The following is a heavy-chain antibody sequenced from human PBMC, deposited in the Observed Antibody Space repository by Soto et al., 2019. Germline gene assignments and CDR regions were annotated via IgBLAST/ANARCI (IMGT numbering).Heavy chain of an antibody. CDR2: IYYSGST. CDR1: GGSISSYY. J-gene: IGHJ4*02. D-gene: IGHD6-19*01. CDR3: ARTYGYSSDIDY. Sequence: LPETLSLTCTVSGGSISSYYWSWIRQPPGKGLEWIGYIYYSGSTNYNPSLKSRVTISVDTSKNQFSLKLSSVTAADTAVYYCARTYGYSSDIDYWGQGTLVTVSS. V-gene: IGHV4-59*01.